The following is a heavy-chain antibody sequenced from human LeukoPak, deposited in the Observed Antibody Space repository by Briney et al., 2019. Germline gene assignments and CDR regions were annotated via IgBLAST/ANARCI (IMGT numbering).Heavy chain of an antibody. J-gene: IGHJ4*02. CDR2: ISGSGGST. D-gene: IGHD3-22*01. V-gene: IGHV3-23*01. CDR3: AKGPWYYYDSSGYFDY. CDR1: GFTFSSYA. Sequence: GGSLRLSCAASGFTFSSYAMSWVRQAPGKGLEWVSAISGSGGSTHYADSVKGRFTISRDNSKNTLYLQMNSLRAEDTAVYYCAKGPWYYYDSSGYFDYWGQGTLVTVSS.